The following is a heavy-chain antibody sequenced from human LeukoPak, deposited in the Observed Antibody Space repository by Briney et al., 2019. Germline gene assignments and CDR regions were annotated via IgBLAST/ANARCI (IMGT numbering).Heavy chain of an antibody. Sequence: GESLKISCKGSGYRFTTYWIGGVRQMPGKGLEWMGIIYPSDSDTRYSRSFQGQVTISVDKSISTAYLQWNSLKASDTAMYYCARDVGYCGGGSCYSDYWGQGTLVTVSS. CDR1: GYRFTTYW. CDR3: ARDVGYCGGGSCYSDY. V-gene: IGHV5-51*01. CDR2: IYPSDSDT. J-gene: IGHJ4*02. D-gene: IGHD2-15*01.